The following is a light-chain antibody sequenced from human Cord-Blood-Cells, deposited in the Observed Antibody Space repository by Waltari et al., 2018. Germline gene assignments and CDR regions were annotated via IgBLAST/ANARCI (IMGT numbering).Light chain of an antibody. J-gene: IGLJ1*01. Sequence: QSVLTPPPSVSGAPGQRVTIPCTGSSSNIGAGYDVHWYQQLPGTAPKLLIYGNSNRPSGVPDRFSGSKSGTSASLAITGLQAEDEADYYCQSYDSSLSGSYVFGTGTKVTVL. CDR2: GNS. V-gene: IGLV1-40*01. CDR3: QSYDSSLSGSYV. CDR1: SSNIGAGYD.